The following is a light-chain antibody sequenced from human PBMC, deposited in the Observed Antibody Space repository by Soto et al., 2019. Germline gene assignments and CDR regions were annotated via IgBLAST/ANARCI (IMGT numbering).Light chain of an antibody. Sequence: DVQMTQSPSTLSASVGDRVTITCRARQGISNRLAWYQQKPGKAPKLLIYQASSLKSGVPSRFGGSGSGTEFTLTITSRQRDDFATVYCQQYSSHWTFGQGTKVEIK. J-gene: IGKJ1*01. V-gene: IGKV1-5*03. CDR3: QQYSSHWT. CDR1: QGISNR. CDR2: QAS.